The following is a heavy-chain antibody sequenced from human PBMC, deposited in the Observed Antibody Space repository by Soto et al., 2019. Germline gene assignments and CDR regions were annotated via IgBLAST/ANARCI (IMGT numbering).Heavy chain of an antibody. Sequence: ASVKVSCKASGYTFTSYGISWVRQAPGQGLEWMGWISAYNGNTNYAQKLQGRVTMTTDTSTSTAYMELRSLRSDDTAVYYCARGSEVTVTTWGTSYRYYGMDVWGQGTTVTVSS. V-gene: IGHV1-18*01. CDR2: ISAYNGNT. D-gene: IGHD4-4*01. CDR3: ARGSEVTVTTWGTSYRYYGMDV. CDR1: GYTFTSYG. J-gene: IGHJ6*02.